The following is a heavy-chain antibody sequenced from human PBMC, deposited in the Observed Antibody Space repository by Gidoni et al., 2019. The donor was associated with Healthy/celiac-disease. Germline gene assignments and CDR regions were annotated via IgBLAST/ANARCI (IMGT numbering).Heavy chain of an antibody. CDR1: GFTFSSYS. CDR3: ARAYILTGYLSAY. CDR2: ISSSSSYI. Sequence: EVQLVESGGGLVKPGGSLRLSCAASGFTFSSYSMNWVRQAPGKGLEWVSSISSSSSYIYYTDSVKGRFTISRDNAKNSLYLQMNSLRAEDTAVYYCARAYILTGYLSAYWGQGTLVTVSS. J-gene: IGHJ4*02. D-gene: IGHD3-9*01. V-gene: IGHV3-21*01.